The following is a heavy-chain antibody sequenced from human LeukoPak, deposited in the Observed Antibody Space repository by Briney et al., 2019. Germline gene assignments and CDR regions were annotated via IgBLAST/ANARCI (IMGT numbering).Heavy chain of an antibody. CDR2: INPSGGST. V-gene: IGHV1-46*01. CDR1: GYTSTSYY. CDR3: ARAYYDSSGYYSYFDY. D-gene: IGHD3-22*01. Sequence: ASVKVSCKASGYTSTSYYMHWVRQAPGQGLEWMGIINPSGGSTSYAQKFQGRVTMTRDTSTSTVYMELSSLRSEDTAVYYCARAYYDSSGYYSYFDYWGQGTLVTVSS. J-gene: IGHJ4*02.